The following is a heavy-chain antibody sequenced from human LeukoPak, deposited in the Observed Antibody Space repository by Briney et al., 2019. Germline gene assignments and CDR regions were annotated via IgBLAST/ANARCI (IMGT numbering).Heavy chain of an antibody. D-gene: IGHD6-6*01. CDR1: GYTFTSYY. Sequence: ASVKVSCKASGYTFTSYYMHWVRQAPGQGLEWMGIINPSGGSTSYAQKFQGRVIMTRDMSTSTVYMELSSLRSEDTAVYYCARDVGVSSSSHYYYYYYMDVWGKGTTVTVSS. CDR3: ARDVGVSSSSHYYYYYYMDV. J-gene: IGHJ6*03. V-gene: IGHV1-46*01. CDR2: INPSGGST.